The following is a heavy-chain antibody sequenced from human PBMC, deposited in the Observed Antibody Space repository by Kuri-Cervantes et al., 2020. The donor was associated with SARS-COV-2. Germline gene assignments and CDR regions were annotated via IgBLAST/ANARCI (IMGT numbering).Heavy chain of an antibody. CDR3: ARVGYSSSWYAENSPGFDY. J-gene: IGHJ4*02. CDR2: MNPNSGNT. D-gene: IGHD6-13*01. V-gene: IGHV1-8*02. CDR1: GYTFTSYA. Sequence: ASVKVSCKASGYTFTSYAMNWVRQAPGQGLEWMGWMNPNSGNTGYAQKFQGRVTMTRNTSISTAYMELSSLRSEDTAVYYCARVGYSSSWYAENSPGFDYWGQGTLVTVSS.